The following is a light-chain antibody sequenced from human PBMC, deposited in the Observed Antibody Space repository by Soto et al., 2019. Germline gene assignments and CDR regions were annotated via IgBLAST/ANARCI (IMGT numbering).Light chain of an antibody. J-gene: IGKJ1*01. V-gene: IGKV1-5*03. Sequence: DIQMTQSPSTLSASVGDRVSITCRASQSISRQLAWYQQKPGKAPNLLIYQASNLETGVPSRFTGSGSGTDFTLTISSLQPDALATYYCLQYQSYWTFGQGTKVEVK. CDR1: QSISRQ. CDR3: LQYQSYWT. CDR2: QAS.